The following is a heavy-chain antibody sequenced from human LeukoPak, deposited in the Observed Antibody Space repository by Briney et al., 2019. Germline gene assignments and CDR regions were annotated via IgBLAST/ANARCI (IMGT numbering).Heavy chain of an antibody. D-gene: IGHD6-6*01. CDR2: INHSGST. Sequence: SETLSLTCAVYGGSFSGYYWSWIRQPPGKGLEWIGEINHSGSTNYNPSLKSRVTISVDTSKNQFSLKLSSVTAADTAVYYCARARIAARHWFDPGGQRTLVTVSS. V-gene: IGHV4-34*01. CDR1: GGSFSGYY. J-gene: IGHJ5*02. CDR3: ARARIAARHWFDP.